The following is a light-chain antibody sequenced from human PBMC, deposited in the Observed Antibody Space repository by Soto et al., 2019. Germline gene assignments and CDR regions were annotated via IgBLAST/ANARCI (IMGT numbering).Light chain of an antibody. Sequence: HSVLTQPASVSGSPGQSITISCTGTSSDVGAYNYVSWYQQHPDKAPKLIIYEVTSRPSGVSNRFSGSRSGNTASLTISGLQAEDDADYFCSSYTGTSTLYVLGTGTKVTVL. V-gene: IGLV2-14*01. CDR2: EVT. CDR3: SSYTGTSTLYV. CDR1: SSDVGAYNY. J-gene: IGLJ1*01.